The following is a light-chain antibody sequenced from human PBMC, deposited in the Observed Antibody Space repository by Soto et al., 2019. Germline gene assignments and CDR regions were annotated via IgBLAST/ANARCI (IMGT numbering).Light chain of an antibody. CDR1: QSVLYSSNNQNS. V-gene: IGKV4-1*01. J-gene: IGKJ1*01. CDR3: QQYYSTPWT. Sequence: DIVMTQSPDSLAVSLGERATINCKSSQSVLYSSNNQNSLAWYQQKPGQPPKLLIYLASTRESGVPDRFSGSGSGTDFTLTISSLQAEDVAVYYCQQYYSTPWTFGQGTKVEIK. CDR2: LAS.